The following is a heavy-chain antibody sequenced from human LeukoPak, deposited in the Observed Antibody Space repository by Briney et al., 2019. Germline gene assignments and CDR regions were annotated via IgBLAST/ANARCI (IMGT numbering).Heavy chain of an antibody. CDR3: ASSIAAAGDLFFGD. CDR2: IIPILGIA. V-gene: IGHV1-69*04. D-gene: IGHD6-13*01. Sequence: SVKVSCTASGGTFSSYAISWVRQAPGQGLEWMGRIIPILGIANYAQKFQGRVTITADKSTSTAYMELSSLRSEDTAVYYCASSIAAAGDLFFGDWGQGTLVTVSS. CDR1: GGTFSSYA. J-gene: IGHJ4*02.